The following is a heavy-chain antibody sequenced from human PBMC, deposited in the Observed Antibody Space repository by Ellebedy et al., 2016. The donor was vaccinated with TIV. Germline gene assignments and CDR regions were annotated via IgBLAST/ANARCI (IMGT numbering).Heavy chain of an antibody. CDR1: GYTFTGYY. D-gene: IGHD4-23*01. CDR2: INPNSGGT. J-gene: IGHJ4*02. Sequence: AASVKVSCKASGYTFTGYYMHWVRQAPGQGLEWMGWINPNSGGTNYAQKFQGWVTMTRETSISTAYMELSRLRSDDTAVYYCARGGVVTPEDPFDYWGQGTLVTVSS. V-gene: IGHV1-2*04. CDR3: ARGGVVTPEDPFDY.